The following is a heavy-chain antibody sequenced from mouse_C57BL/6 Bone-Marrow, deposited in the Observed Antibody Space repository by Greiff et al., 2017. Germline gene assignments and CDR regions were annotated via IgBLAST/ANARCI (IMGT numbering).Heavy chain of an antibody. CDR2: IYPGGGYT. D-gene: IGHD2-3*01. Sequence: LQLQQSGAELVRPGTSVKMSCKASGYTFTNYWIGWAKQRPGHGLEWIGDIYPGGGYTNYNEKFKGKATLTADKSSSTAYMQFSSLTSEDSAIYYCARSWGYSSFAYWGQGTLVTVSA. V-gene: IGHV1-63*01. CDR1: GYTFTNYW. CDR3: ARSWGYSSFAY. J-gene: IGHJ3*01.